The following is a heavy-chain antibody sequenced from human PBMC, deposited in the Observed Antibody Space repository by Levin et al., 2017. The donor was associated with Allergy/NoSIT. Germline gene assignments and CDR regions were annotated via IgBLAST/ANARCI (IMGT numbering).Heavy chain of an antibody. V-gene: IGHV3-21*01. CDR3: ARDSTAVSSDY. CDR2: ISSRSSNI. D-gene: IGHD4-11*01. J-gene: IGHJ4*02. Sequence: GGSLRLSCAASGFTFSNYSMNWVRQAPGKGLEWVSSISSRSSNIYYADSVKGRFTISRDNAKNSLYQQMNSLRAEDTAVYYCARDSTAVSSDYWGQGTLVTVSS. CDR1: GFTFSNYS.